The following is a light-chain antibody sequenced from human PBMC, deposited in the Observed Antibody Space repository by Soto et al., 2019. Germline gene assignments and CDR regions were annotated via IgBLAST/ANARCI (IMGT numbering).Light chain of an antibody. V-gene: IGLV2-14*01. CDR1: SSDVGGYNY. CDR3: SSYTSSSTLVV. Sequence: QSALTQPASVSGSPGQSITISCTGTSSDVGGYNYVSWYQQHPGKAPKLMIYEVSNRPSGVSNRFSGSKSGNTASLTISGLQAEDYADYYCSSYTSSSTLVVFGGGTKVTVL. CDR2: EVS. J-gene: IGLJ2*01.